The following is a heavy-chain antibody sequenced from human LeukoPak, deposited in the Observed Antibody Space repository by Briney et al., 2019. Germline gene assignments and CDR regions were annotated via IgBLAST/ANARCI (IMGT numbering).Heavy chain of an antibody. CDR3: TTVIIRPGYSYFDY. Sequence: GGSLRLSCAASGFTFSSYWMHWVRQAPGKGLVWVSRINSDGSSTSYADSVKGRFTISRDNAKNTLYLQMNSLRAEDTAVYYCTTVIIRPGYSYFDYWGQGTLVTVSS. D-gene: IGHD4-17*01. CDR1: GFTFSSYW. CDR2: INSDGSST. V-gene: IGHV3-74*01. J-gene: IGHJ4*02.